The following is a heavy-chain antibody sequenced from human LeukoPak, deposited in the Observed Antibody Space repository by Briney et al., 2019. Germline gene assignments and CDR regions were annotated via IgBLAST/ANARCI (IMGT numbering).Heavy chain of an antibody. V-gene: IGHV3-74*01. CDR1: GFTFSNYW. CDR2: IDDDGSTTT. CDR3: ARGTPEEAFDI. J-gene: IGHJ3*02. Sequence: GGSLRLSCAASGFTFSNYWMHWVRQAPGKGLMWVSHIDDDGSTTTAYADSVKGRFTISRDNAKNSLYLQMNSLRAEDTAVYYCARGTPEEAFDIWGQGTMVTVSS.